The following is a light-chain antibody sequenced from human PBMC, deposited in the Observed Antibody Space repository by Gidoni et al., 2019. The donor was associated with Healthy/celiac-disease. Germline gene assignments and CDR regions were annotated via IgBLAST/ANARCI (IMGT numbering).Light chain of an antibody. Sequence: EIVMTQSPATLSVSPGERATLSCRASQSVSSNLAWYQQKPGQAPRLLIYGASTRATGIPARCSGSRSGTEFSLTISSLQSEDFAVYYCQKYNNWPPWTFGQXTRLEIK. CDR2: GAS. V-gene: IGKV3-15*01. CDR1: QSVSSN. CDR3: QKYNNWPPWT. J-gene: IGKJ5*01.